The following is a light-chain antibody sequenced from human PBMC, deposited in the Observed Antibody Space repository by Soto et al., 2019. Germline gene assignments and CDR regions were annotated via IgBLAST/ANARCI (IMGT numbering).Light chain of an antibody. CDR3: QQRSNWPLFT. CDR1: QSVSSY. J-gene: IGKJ3*01. Sequence: EIVLTQSPATLSLSPGERATLSCRASQSVSSYLAWYQQKPGQAPRLLIYHASNRATGIPARFSGSGSGTDFTLTISSLEPADFAVYYRQQRSNWPLFTFGPGTQVDI. V-gene: IGKV3-11*01. CDR2: HAS.